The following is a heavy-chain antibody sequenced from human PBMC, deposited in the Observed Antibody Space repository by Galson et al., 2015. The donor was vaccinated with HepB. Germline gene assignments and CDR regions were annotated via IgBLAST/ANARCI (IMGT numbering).Heavy chain of an antibody. CDR1: GYTFTYYG. CDR3: ARDLQLGYCNNISCFALRYGF. D-gene: IGHD2-8*01. Sequence: SVKVSCKASGYTFTYYGISWVRQAPGQGLEWVGWISAYNGNTTYAQKLQDRVTMTTDTSTTTAYMELRSLRSDDTAVYYCARDLQLGYCNNISCFALRYGFWGQGTLVTVSS. V-gene: IGHV1-18*01. CDR2: ISAYNGNT. J-gene: IGHJ4*02.